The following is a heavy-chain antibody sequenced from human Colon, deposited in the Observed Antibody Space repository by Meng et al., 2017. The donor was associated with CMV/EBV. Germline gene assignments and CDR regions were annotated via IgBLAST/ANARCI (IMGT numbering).Heavy chain of an antibody. J-gene: IGHJ4*02. CDR3: ARDGIRGVFFFDY. CDR1: ALPFTGQY. V-gene: IGHV1-2*02. D-gene: IGHD1-14*01. Sequence: QGRLVPAGAEVKGPGASVKVSCKASALPFTGQYMHWVRQAPGKGLEWMGWIDANSGGTNYAQKFQGRLTMTRDTSISTVYMELNRLRSDDTAVYFCARDGIRGVFFFDYWGQGTLVTVSS. CDR2: IDANSGGT.